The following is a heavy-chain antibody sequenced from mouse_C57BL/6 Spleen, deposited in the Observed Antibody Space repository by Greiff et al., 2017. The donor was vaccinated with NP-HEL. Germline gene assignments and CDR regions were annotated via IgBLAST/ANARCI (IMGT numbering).Heavy chain of an antibody. Sequence: QVQLQQPGAELVRPGSSVKLSCKASGYTFTSYWMDWVKQRPGQGLEWIGNIYPSDSETHYNQKFKDKATLTVDKSSSTAYMQLSSLTSEDSAGYYCARQDWDAWFAYWGQGTLVTVAA. CDR3: ARQDWDAWFAY. D-gene: IGHD4-1*01. CDR2: IYPSDSET. J-gene: IGHJ3*01. V-gene: IGHV1-61*01. CDR1: GYTFTSYW.